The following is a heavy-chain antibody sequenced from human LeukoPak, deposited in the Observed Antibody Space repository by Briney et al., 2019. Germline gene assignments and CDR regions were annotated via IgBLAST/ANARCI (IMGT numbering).Heavy chain of an antibody. D-gene: IGHD6-13*01. J-gene: IGHJ1*01. CDR2: INTNTGNP. CDR3: ARDWIAAAGTAEYFQH. CDR1: GYTFTSYA. Sequence: GASVKVSCKASGYTFTSYAMNWVRQAPGQGLEWMGWINTNTGNPTYAQGFTGRFVFSLDTSVSTAYLQISSLKAEDTAVYYCARDWIAAAGTAEYFQHWGQGTLVTVSS. V-gene: IGHV7-4-1*02.